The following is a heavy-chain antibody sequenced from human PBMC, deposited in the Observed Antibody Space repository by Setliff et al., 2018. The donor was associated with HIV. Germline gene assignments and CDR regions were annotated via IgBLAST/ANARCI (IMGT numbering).Heavy chain of an antibody. CDR1: GGSFSGYY. CDR2: ISASGST. D-gene: IGHD6-13*01. V-gene: IGHV4-59*10. J-gene: IGHJ4*02. Sequence: SETLSLTCAVYGGSFSGYYWSWIRQPADKALEWIGRISASGSTNYNPSLESRVTLSIDTSNNQFSLKLTSVTAADTAVYYCARVYSRSWFFFDHWGQGILVTVSS. CDR3: ARVYSRSWFFFDH.